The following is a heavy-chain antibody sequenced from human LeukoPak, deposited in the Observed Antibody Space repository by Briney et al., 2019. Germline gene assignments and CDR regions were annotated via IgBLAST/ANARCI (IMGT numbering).Heavy chain of an antibody. V-gene: IGHV6-1*01. Sequence: PSQTLSLTCAISGDSVSSNSAAWNWIRQSPSRGLEWLGRTYYSSKWYNDYAVSVKSRITINPDTSKNQFSLQLNSVTPEDTAVYYCARSSIAARRLQNWFDPWGQGTLVTVSS. D-gene: IGHD6-6*01. J-gene: IGHJ5*02. CDR1: GDSVSSNSAA. CDR3: ARSSIAARRLQNWFDP. CDR2: TYYSSKWYN.